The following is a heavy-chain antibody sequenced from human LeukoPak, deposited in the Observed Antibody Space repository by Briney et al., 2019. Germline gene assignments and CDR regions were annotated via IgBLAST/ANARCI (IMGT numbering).Heavy chain of an antibody. D-gene: IGHD3-10*02. Sequence: GGSLRLSCAASGFTFSSYEMNWVRQAPGKGLECVSYISSSGSTIYYADSVKGRFTISRDNAKNSLYLQMNSLRAEDTAVYYCAELGITMIGGVWGKGTTVTIS. J-gene: IGHJ6*03. V-gene: IGHV3-48*03. CDR2: ISSSGSTI. CDR3: AELGITMIGGV. CDR1: GFTFSSYE.